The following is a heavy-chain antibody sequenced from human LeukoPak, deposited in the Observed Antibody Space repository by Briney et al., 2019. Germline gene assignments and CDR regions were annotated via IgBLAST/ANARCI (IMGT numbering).Heavy chain of an antibody. V-gene: IGHV3-23*01. J-gene: IGHJ3*02. CDR3: ARGRRPDAFDS. Sequence: PGGSLRLSCAASGFAFTNYAMSWVRQASGKGLEWVSSISGSGGSTYYADSVKGRFTVSRDNSKNTLYLQMNSLRAEDTAVYYCARGRRPDAFDSWGQGTRVTVSS. CDR2: ISGSGGST. CDR1: GFAFTNYA.